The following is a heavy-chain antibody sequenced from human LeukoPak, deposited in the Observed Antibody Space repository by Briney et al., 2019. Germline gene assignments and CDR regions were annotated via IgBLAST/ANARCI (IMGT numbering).Heavy chain of an antibody. CDR3: ARDPFVVVPVAMIYYYYGMDV. Sequence: SETLSLTCTVSGGSISSGGYYWSWIRQHPGKGLEWIGYIYYSGSTYYNPSLKSRVTISVGTSKNQFSLKLSSVTAADTAVYYCARDPFVVVPVAMIYYYYGMDVWGQGTRSPSP. V-gene: IGHV4-31*03. D-gene: IGHD2-2*01. CDR2: IYYSGST. CDR1: GGSISSGGYY. J-gene: IGHJ6*02.